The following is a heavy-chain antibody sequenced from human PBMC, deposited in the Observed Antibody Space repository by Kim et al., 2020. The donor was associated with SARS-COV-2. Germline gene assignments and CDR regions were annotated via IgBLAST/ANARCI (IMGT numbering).Heavy chain of an antibody. D-gene: IGHD6-13*01. J-gene: IGHJ6*02. CDR3: AREFFSSSWWYYYGMDV. CDR1: GYTFTSYA. Sequence: ASVKVSCKASGYTFTSYAMNWVRQAPGQGLEWMGWINTNTGNPTYAQGFTGRFVFSLDTSVSTAYLQISSLKAEDTAVYYCAREFFSSSWWYYYGMDVWGQGTTVTVSS. V-gene: IGHV7-4-1*02. CDR2: INTNTGNP.